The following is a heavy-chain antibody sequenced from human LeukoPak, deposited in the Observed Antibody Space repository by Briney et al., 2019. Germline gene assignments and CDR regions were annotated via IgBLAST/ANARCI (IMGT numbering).Heavy chain of an antibody. CDR2: ISGSGAST. CDR1: GFTFTNYA. D-gene: IGHD1-26*01. V-gene: IGHV3-23*01. J-gene: IGHJ5*01. CDR3: AKDQSRVGASDPFDS. Sequence: PGGSLRLSCAASGFTFTNYAMTWVRQAPGKGLEWVSSISGSGASTYYSASVKGRFTISRDNSKNTVYLQMNSLSVEDTAVYYCAKDQSRVGASDPFDSWGQGTLVTVSS.